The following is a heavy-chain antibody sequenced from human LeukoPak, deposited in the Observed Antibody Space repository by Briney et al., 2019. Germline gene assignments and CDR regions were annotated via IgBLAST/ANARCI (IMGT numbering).Heavy chain of an antibody. Sequence: GASVKVSCKATGYTFTGYYMHWVRQAPGQGLEWMGWINPNSGGTNYAQKFQGRVTMTRDTSISTAYMERSRLRSDDTAVYYCARDVVAASGDYYYYYMDVWGKGTTVTISS. CDR3: ARDVVAASGDYYYYYMDV. V-gene: IGHV1-2*02. J-gene: IGHJ6*03. D-gene: IGHD5-12*01. CDR2: INPNSGGT. CDR1: GYTFTGYY.